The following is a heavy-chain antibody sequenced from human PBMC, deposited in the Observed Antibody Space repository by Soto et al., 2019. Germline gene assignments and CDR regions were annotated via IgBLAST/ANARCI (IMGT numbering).Heavy chain of an antibody. CDR3: ARESGGATATLDYYYFYMDV. CDR1: GYTFSAYY. V-gene: IGHV1-2*06. CDR2: INPHSGNA. D-gene: IGHD5-12*01. Sequence: QVQLVQSGAEVKKPGASVTVSCKASGYTFSAYYLHWVRQAPGQGPEWMGRINPHSGNAKFAQKLQGRVTMTRDTSGRTAFMELNWLKSDDTAVYYCARESGGATATLDYYYFYMDVWGKGTTVTVSS. J-gene: IGHJ6*03.